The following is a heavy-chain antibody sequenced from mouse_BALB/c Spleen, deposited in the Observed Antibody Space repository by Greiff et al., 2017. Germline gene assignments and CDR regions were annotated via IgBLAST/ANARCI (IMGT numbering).Heavy chain of an antibody. Sequence: QVQLQQSGPGLVAPSQSLSITCTVSGFSLTSYGVHWVRQPPGKGLEWLGVIWAGGSTNYNSALMSRLSISKDNSKSQVFLKMNSLQTDDTAMYYCARDLGLRRTPFAYWGQGTLVTVSA. D-gene: IGHD2-4*01. CDR3: ARDLGLRRTPFAY. CDR2: IWAGGST. CDR1: GFSLTSYG. J-gene: IGHJ3*01. V-gene: IGHV2-9*02.